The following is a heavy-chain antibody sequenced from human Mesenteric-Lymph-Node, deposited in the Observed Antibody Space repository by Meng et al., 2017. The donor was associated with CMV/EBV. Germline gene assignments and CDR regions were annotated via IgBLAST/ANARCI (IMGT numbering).Heavy chain of an antibody. D-gene: IGHD3-10*01. J-gene: IGHJ4*02. V-gene: IGHV1-69*01. CDR1: GPFSQYP. Sequence: GPFSQYPISWVRRAPEQELEWMGGIIPIFATANYAQKFHGRVTITADESTSTAYLELRSLTSDDTAIYYCASGGRVTTMVPGVGYYWGQGTLVTVSS. CDR2: IIPIFATA. CDR3: ASGGRVTTMVPGVGYY.